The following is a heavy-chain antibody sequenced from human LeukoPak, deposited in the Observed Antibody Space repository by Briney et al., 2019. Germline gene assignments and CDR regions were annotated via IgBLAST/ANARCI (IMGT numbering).Heavy chain of an antibody. Sequence: GGSLRLSCAASGFTFSSYGMHWVRQAPGKGLEWVAVIWYDGSNKYYADSVKGRFTISRDNSKNTLYLQMNSLRAEDTAVYYCARVFSSGSFDYWGQGTLATVSS. CDR2: IWYDGSNK. J-gene: IGHJ4*02. CDR3: ARVFSSGSFDY. CDR1: GFTFSSYG. V-gene: IGHV3-33*01. D-gene: IGHD6-19*01.